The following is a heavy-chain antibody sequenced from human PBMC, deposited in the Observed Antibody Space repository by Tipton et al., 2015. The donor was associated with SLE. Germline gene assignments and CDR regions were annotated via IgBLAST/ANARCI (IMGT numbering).Heavy chain of an antibody. CDR1: GGSISSYY. V-gene: IGHV4-59*08. J-gene: IGHJ3*02. CDR2: IYYSGST. CDR3: ARHISPLGAFDI. Sequence: TLSLTCTVSGGSISSYYWSWIRQPPGKGLEWIGYIYYSGSTNYNPSLKSRATISVDTSKNHFSLKLSSVTAADTAVYYCARHISPLGAFDIWGQGTMVTVSS. D-gene: IGHD7-27*01.